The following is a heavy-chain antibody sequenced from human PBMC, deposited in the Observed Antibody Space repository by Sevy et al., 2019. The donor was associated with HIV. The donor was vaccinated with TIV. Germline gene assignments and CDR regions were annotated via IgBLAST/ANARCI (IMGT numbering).Heavy chain of an antibody. V-gene: IGHV3-7*01. CDR2: IKEDGSEK. CDR1: EFTFSLYW. CDR3: ARGPSGAERTSWFDP. J-gene: IGHJ5*02. D-gene: IGHD1-1*01. Sequence: GGSLRLSCAASEFTFSLYWMSWVRQAPGKGLEWVANIKEDGSEKYYVDSVKGRFTVSRDNAKNSLYLQLNSLRAEDTAVYYCARGPSGAERTSWFDPWGQGTLVTVSS.